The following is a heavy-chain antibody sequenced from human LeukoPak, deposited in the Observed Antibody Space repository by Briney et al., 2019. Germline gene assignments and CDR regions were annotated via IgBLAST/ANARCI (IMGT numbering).Heavy chain of an antibody. D-gene: IGHD6-19*01. CDR1: GGTFSSYA. CDR2: IIPILGIA. J-gene: IGHJ4*02. CDR3: ARGLVSFDY. V-gene: IGHV1-69*04. Sequence: ASVKVSCKAYGGTFSSYAISWVRQAPGQGLEWMGRIIPILGIANYAQKFQGRVTITADKSTSTAYMELSSLRSEDTAVYYCARGLVSFDYWGQGTLVTVSS.